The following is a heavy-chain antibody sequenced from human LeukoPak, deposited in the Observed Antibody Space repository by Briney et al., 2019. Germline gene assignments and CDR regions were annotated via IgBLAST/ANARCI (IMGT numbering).Heavy chain of an antibody. J-gene: IGHJ6*03. CDR3: AREASKMGYYYHMDV. D-gene: IGHD5-24*01. Sequence: GASVKVSCKASGYTFTSYGISWVRQAPGQGLEWMGWISAYNGNTNYAQKLQGRVTMTTDTSTSTAYMELRSLRSDDTAVYYCAREASKMGYYYHMDVWGKGTTVTVSS. CDR2: ISAYNGNT. CDR1: GYTFTSYG. V-gene: IGHV1-18*01.